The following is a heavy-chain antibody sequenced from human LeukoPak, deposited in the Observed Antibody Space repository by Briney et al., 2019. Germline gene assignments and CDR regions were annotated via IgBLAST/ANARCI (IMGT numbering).Heavy chain of an antibody. Sequence: KPSETLSLTCAVYGGSFSGYCWSWIRQPPGKGLEWIGEINHSGSTNYNPSLKSRVTISVDTPKNQFSLKLSSVTAADTAVYYCARGLRFAAAARGWYFDLWAVAPWSLSPQ. CDR2: INHSGST. CDR3: ARGLRFAAAARGWYFDL. V-gene: IGHV4-34*01. CDR1: GGSFSGYC. J-gene: IGHJ2*01. D-gene: IGHD6-13*01.